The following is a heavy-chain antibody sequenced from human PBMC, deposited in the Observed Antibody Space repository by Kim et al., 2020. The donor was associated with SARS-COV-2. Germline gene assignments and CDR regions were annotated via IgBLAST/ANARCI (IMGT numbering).Heavy chain of an antibody. D-gene: IGHD1-1*01. V-gene: IGHV4-31*11. J-gene: IGHJ1*01. Sequence: SETLSLTCAVSGGSISSGGNYWSWIGQHAGKGLEWIGYTYYSRSTDYNPTLKSRVTTSVDKSKNQFSLKLSSVTAADTVVYYGGRAGTGDAEGARGG. CDR2: TYYSRST. CDR3: GRAGTGDAEGAR. CDR1: GGSISSGGNY.